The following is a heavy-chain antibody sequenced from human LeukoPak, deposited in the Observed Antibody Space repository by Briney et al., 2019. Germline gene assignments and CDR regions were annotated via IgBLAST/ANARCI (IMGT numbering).Heavy chain of an antibody. J-gene: IGHJ3*01. CDR3: AKRITYYYDSSGYYSS. D-gene: IGHD3-22*01. CDR1: GFTVSSNY. Sequence: PGGSLRLSCAASGFTVSSNYMSWVRQAPGKGLEWVSAISGSGGSTYYADSVKGRFTISRDNSKNTLYLQMNSLRAEDTAVYYCAKRITYYYDSSGYYSSWGQGTMVTVSS. V-gene: IGHV3-23*01. CDR2: ISGSGGST.